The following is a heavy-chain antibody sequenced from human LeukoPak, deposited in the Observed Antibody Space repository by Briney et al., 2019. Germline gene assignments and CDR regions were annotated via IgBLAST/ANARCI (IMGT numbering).Heavy chain of an antibody. V-gene: IGHV1-46*01. CDR1: GYTFTSYY. CDR2: INPSGGST. Sequence: RASVKVSCKASGYTFTSYYMHWVRQAPGQGLEWMGIINPSGGSTSYAQKFQGRVTMTRDTSTSTVYMELSSLRSEDTAVYYCARDSEGTDYGGNIDYWGQGTLVTVSS. J-gene: IGHJ4*02. D-gene: IGHD4-23*01. CDR3: ARDSEGTDYGGNIDY.